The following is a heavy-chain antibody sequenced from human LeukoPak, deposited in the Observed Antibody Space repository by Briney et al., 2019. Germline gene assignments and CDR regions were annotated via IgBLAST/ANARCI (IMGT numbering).Heavy chain of an antibody. Sequence: GASVKVSCKASGYTFTSYGISWVRQAPGQGLEWMGWISAYNGNTNYAQKLQGRVTMTTDTSTSTAYMELRSLRSDDTAVYYCARDLGTMVRGVIITLFDYWGQGTLVTVSS. D-gene: IGHD3-10*01. CDR3: ARDLGTMVRGVIITLFDY. J-gene: IGHJ4*02. CDR1: GYTFTSYG. CDR2: ISAYNGNT. V-gene: IGHV1-18*01.